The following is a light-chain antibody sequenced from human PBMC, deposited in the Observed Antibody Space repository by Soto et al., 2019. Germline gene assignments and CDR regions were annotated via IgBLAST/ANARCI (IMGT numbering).Light chain of an antibody. Sequence: EIVLTQSPGTLSLSPGETASLSCRASESVRSSQFAWYQHKPGQAPRLLIYSASSRATGIPDRFSGSGSGTGFTLTIGRLEPEDFAVYYCQQYENSPPYTFGQGTKLEIK. J-gene: IGKJ2*01. CDR2: SAS. CDR1: ESVRSSQ. V-gene: IGKV3-20*01. CDR3: QQYENSPPYT.